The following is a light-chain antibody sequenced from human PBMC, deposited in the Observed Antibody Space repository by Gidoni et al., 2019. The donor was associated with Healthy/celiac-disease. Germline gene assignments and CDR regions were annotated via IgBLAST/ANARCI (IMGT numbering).Light chain of an antibody. CDR3: MQALQTPLT. J-gene: IGKJ4*01. CDR2: LGS. CDR1: QSLLHSNGYNY. V-gene: IGKV2-28*01. Sequence: DIVMTTSPLSLPVTPGEPASIPCRSSQSLLHSNGYNYLDWYLQKPGQSPQLLIYLGSNRASGVPDRFSGSGSGTDFTLKISRVEAEDVGVYYCMQALQTPLTFGGGTKVEIK.